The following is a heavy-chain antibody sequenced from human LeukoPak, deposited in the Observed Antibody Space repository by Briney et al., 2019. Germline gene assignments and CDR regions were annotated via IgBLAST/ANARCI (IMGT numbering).Heavy chain of an antibody. CDR3: AKDLIVLMVYLDY. CDR1: GFTFSSYA. D-gene: IGHD2-8*01. CDR2: ISGSGGST. V-gene: IGHV3-23*01. Sequence: GGSLRLSCAASGFTFSSYAMSWVRQAPGKGLEWVSAISGSGGSTYYADSVKGRFTISRDNSKNTLYLQMDSLRAEDTAIYYCAKDLIVLMVYLDYWGQGTLVPVSS. J-gene: IGHJ4*02.